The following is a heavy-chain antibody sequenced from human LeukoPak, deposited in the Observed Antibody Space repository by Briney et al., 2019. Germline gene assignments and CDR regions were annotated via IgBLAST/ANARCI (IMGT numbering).Heavy chain of an antibody. V-gene: IGHV3-74*01. CDR3: AKQLGYCSDGSCYFPY. Sequence: PGGSLRLSCTASGFSFSGHWMHWARHLPGKGLVWVSRISPTGSTTSYADSVKGRFTVSRDNAKNTLYRQVNNLRAEDTAVYYCAKQLGYCSDGSCYFPYWGQGTLVTVSS. CDR1: GFSFSGHW. CDR2: ISPTGSTT. J-gene: IGHJ4*02. D-gene: IGHD2-15*01.